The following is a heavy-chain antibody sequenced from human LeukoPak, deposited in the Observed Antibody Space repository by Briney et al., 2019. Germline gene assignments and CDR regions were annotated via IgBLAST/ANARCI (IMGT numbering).Heavy chain of an antibody. Sequence: ASVKVSCKVSGYTLTELSMHWVRQAPGQGLEWMGGIIPIFGTANYAQKFRGRVTITADKSTSTAYMELSSLRAEDTAVYYCARAEYCTNGVCEVYYYMDVWGKGTTVTVSS. CDR1: GYTLTELS. CDR2: IIPIFGTA. J-gene: IGHJ6*03. V-gene: IGHV1-69*06. CDR3: ARAEYCTNGVCEVYYYMDV. D-gene: IGHD2-8*01.